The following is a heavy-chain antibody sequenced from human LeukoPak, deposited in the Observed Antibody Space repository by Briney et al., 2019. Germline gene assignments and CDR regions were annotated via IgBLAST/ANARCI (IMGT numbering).Heavy chain of an antibody. CDR2: MNPNSGNT. CDR3: ARALRGVYYDSSGYSY. V-gene: IGHV1-8*01. D-gene: IGHD3-22*01. CDR1: GYTFTSYD. Sequence: ASVKVCCKASGYTFTSYDISWVRQATGQGLEWMGWMNPNSGNTGYAQKFQGRVTMTRNTSISTAYMELSSLKSEDEAVYYCARALRGVYYDSSGYSYWGEGTQVTVSS. J-gene: IGHJ4*02.